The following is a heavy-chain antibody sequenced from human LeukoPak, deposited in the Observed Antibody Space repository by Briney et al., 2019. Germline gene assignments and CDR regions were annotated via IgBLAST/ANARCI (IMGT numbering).Heavy chain of an antibody. V-gene: IGHV3-11*04. Sequence: GGSLRLSCAASGFTFSDYYMSWIRQAPGKGLEWVSYISNSGNTIYYADSVKGRFTIPRDNAKNSLYLQMNSLRAEDTAVYYCAREEGGKLGIDYYFDYWGQGTLVTVSS. CDR1: GFTFSDYY. CDR2: ISNSGNTI. D-gene: IGHD7-27*01. CDR3: AREEGGKLGIDYYFDY. J-gene: IGHJ4*02.